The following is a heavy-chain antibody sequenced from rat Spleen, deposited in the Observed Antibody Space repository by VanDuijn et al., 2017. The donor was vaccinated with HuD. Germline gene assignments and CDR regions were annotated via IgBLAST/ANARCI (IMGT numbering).Heavy chain of an antibody. J-gene: IGHJ2*01. V-gene: IGHV2-1*01. Sequence: QVQLKESGPGLVQPSQTLTLTCTVSGFSLTSNSVHWVRQPPGKGLEWKGGIWGEGSTDYNSAIKSRLSISRDTSKSQVFLKMNSLQTEDTAMYFCARWDYYSGDGYWGQGVMVTVSS. CDR2: IWGEGST. D-gene: IGHD1-1*01. CDR3: ARWDYYSGDGY. CDR1: GFSLTSNS.